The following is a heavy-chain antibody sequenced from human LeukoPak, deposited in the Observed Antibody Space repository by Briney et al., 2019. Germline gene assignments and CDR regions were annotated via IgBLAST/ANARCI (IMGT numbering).Heavy chain of an antibody. CDR3: ARDSMHSSGWSKVDY. J-gene: IGHJ4*02. Sequence: SETLSLTCTVSGGSVSSGSYYWSWIRQPPGKGLEWIGYIYYSGSTNYNPSLKSRVTISVDTSKNQFSLKLSSVTAADTAVYYCARDSMHSSGWSKVDYWGQGTLVTVSS. CDR2: IYYSGST. V-gene: IGHV4-61*01. CDR1: GGSVSSGSYY. D-gene: IGHD6-19*01.